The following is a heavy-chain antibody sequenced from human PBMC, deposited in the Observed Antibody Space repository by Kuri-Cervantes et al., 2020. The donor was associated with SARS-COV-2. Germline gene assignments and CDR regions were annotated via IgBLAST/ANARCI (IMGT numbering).Heavy chain of an antibody. V-gene: IGHV3-30*02. J-gene: IGHJ4*02. CDR1: GFTFSSYG. CDR3: AKEAVRGDGFFDY. CDR2: IWYGGSNK. Sequence: GESLKISCAASGFTFSSYGMHWVRQAPGKELEWVAVIWYGGSNKYYADSVKGRFTISRDNSKNTLYLQMNSLRAEDTAVYYCAKEAVRGDGFFDYWGQGTLVTVSS. D-gene: IGHD5-24*01.